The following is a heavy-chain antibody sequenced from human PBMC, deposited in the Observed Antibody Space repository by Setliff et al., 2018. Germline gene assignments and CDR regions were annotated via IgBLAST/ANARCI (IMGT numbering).Heavy chain of an antibody. Sequence: PSETLSLTCTVSDVSISSSSFYWAWIRQPPGKGLEWIGSIYYSGSTYYNPSLTSRVTISVDTSNNQVVLTMTNMGPVDTATYYCAHDGRWSTIPLDYWGQGTRVTVSS. V-gene: IGHV4-39*01. CDR2: IYYSGST. CDR1: DVSISSSSFY. CDR3: AHDGRWSTIPLDY. D-gene: IGHD1-26*01. J-gene: IGHJ4*02.